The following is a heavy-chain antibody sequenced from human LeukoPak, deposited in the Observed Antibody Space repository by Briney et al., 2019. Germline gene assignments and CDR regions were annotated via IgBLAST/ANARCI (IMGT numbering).Heavy chain of an antibody. CDR3: ARHMVYYYDSSGHGFDV. CDR2: IYNSGST. D-gene: IGHD3-22*01. V-gene: IGHV4-59*01. J-gene: IGHJ3*01. CDR1: GGSISTSY. Sequence: SETLSLTCTVSGGSISTSYWSWVRQPPGKGLEWIGYIYNSGSTNYNPSLKSRVTISVDTSKNQFSLKLSSVTAADTAVYYCARHMVYYYDSSGHGFDVWGQGTMVTVSS.